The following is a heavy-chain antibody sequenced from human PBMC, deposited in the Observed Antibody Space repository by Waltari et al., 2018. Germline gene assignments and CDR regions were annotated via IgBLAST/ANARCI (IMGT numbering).Heavy chain of an antibody. CDR3: ARDRGLRGGYDS. J-gene: IGHJ5*02. CDR2: IHPSETN. V-gene: IGHV4-4*02. D-gene: IGHD5-12*01. CDR1: GVSISSSNW. Sequence: QVQLQESGPGLVTPSGTLSLTCAVSGVSISSSNWWSWVRQPPGKGLEWLGEIHPSETNNYNPYLKSRVTISVDNSKNQFSVKLSSVTAADTAVYYCARDRGLRGGYDSWGQGTLVTVSS.